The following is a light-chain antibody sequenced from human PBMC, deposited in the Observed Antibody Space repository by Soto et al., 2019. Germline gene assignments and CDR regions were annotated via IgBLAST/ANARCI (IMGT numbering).Light chain of an antibody. V-gene: IGKV3-11*01. CDR3: QHRFNWPRT. J-gene: IGKJ2*01. CDR2: DAS. Sequence: EIVLTQSPPTLSLSPGERVTLSCRASQSVSIFLAWYQQKVGQPPRLLIYDASKRATGVPVRFSGSGSGTDFPLTISSLEREDFAVYYCQHRFNWPRTFGQGTKLEI. CDR1: QSVSIF.